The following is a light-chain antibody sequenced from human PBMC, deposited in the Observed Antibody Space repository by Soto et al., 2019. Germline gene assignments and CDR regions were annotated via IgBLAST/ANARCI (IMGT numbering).Light chain of an antibody. CDR1: SSDVGIYNF. CDR2: EVT. CDR3: SSYAGSNNWV. J-gene: IGLJ3*02. Sequence: QSALTQPPSASGSPGQSVTISCTGTSSDVGIYNFVSWYQQHPGKAPKIMIYEVTRQPSVVPDRFSGSKSGNTASLTISGIQAEDEADYYCSSYAGSNNWVFGGGTKLTVL. V-gene: IGLV2-8*01.